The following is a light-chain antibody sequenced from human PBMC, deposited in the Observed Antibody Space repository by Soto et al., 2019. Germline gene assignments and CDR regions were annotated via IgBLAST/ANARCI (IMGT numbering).Light chain of an antibody. V-gene: IGLV2-14*01. CDR1: SSDVGGFTY. J-gene: IGLJ1*01. CDR2: DVS. CDR3: SSYTTSSPLV. Sequence: LTSAASVSRAPGQAITIFCTGTSSDVGGFTYVSWYQQHPGKAPKLMIYDVSNRPSGVSNRFSGSKSGNTASLTISGLQAEDEADYYCSSYTTSSPLVLGTGTKVPVL.